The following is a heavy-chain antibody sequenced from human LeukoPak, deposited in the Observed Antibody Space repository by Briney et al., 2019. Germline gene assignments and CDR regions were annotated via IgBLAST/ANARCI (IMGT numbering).Heavy chain of an antibody. CDR2: IYWDDDK. D-gene: IGHD3-3*01. V-gene: IGHV2-5*08. J-gene: IGHJ4*02. CDR3: AHRSHYVFWSGYPSLFDY. Sequence: SGPTLVNPTQTLTLTCTFSGFSLRTSGMCVSWIRQPPGKALEWLALIYWDDDKRYSPSLKSRLTITKDTSKNLVVLTMTNMDPVDTAKYYCAHRSHYVFWSGYPSLFDYWGQGTLVTVSS. CDR1: GFSLRTSGMC.